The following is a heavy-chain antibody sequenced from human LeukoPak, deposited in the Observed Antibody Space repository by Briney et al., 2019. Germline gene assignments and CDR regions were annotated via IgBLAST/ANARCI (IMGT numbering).Heavy chain of an antibody. CDR1: GYSFTSCW. D-gene: IGHD3-9*01. CDR2: IYPGGSDT. CDR3: ARRTISDDWYFDL. Sequence: GASLKISCRGSGYSFTSCWICWVRQMPGEGLVWMGIIYPGGSDTRYSPSFQGQVTISVDKSISTAYLQRSSLTASDTAMFYCARRTISDDWYFDLWGRGTLVTVSS. V-gene: IGHV5-51*01. J-gene: IGHJ2*01.